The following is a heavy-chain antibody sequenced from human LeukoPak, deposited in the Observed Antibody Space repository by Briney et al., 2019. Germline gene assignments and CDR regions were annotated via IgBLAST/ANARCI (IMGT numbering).Heavy chain of an antibody. CDR2: ISYDGSNK. CDR3: ARAGRYCSGGSCFTPHYYYGMDV. V-gene: IGHV3-30*04. J-gene: IGHJ6*02. Sequence: PGGSLRLSCAASGFTFSSYAMHWVRQAPGKGLEWVAVISYDGSNKYYADSVKGRFTISRDNSKNTLYLQMNSLRAEDTAVYYCARAGRYCSGGSCFTPHYYYGMDVWGQGTTVTVSS. CDR1: GFTFSSYA. D-gene: IGHD2-15*01.